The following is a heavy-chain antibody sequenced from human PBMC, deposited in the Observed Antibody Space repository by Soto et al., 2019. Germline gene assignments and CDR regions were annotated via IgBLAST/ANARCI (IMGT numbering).Heavy chain of an antibody. D-gene: IGHD2-15*01. V-gene: IGHV3-33*01. J-gene: IGHJ5*02. CDR1: GFTFSSYG. CDR3: ARVGYGGNPLGWFDP. CDR2: IWYDGSNK. Sequence: QVQLVESGGGVVQPGRSLRLSCAASGFTFSSYGMHWVRQAPGKGLEWVAVIWYDGSNKYYADSVKGRFTISRDNSKNTLYLQMNSLRAEDTAVYYCARVGYGGNPLGWFDPWGQGTLVTVSS.